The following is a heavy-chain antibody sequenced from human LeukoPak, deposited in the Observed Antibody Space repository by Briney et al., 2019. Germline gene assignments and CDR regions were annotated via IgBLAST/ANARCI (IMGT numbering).Heavy chain of an antibody. J-gene: IGHJ4*02. CDR3: ARHQAVAE. CDR2: MYYSGST. V-gene: IGHV4-59*08. CDR1: GVSISNYY. Sequence: SETLSLTCTLSGVSISNYYWSWIRQPPGKGLEWIGNMYYSGSTNHNPSLKSRVTISVDTSKNQFSLKLTSVTAADTAVYYCARHQAVAEWGQGTLVTVSS. D-gene: IGHD6-19*01.